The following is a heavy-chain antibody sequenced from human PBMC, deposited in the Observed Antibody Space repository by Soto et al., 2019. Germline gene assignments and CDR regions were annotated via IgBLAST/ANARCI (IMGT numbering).Heavy chain of an antibody. CDR2: TYYRSKWYN. Sequence: KQSQTLSLTCAISGDSVSSNSAAWNWIRQSPSRGLEWLGRTYYRSKWYNDYAVSVKSRITINPDTSKNQFSLQLNSVTPEDTAVYYCARDDGEEQQTCFDYWGQGTLVTVSS. V-gene: IGHV6-1*01. CDR3: ARDDGEEQQTCFDY. J-gene: IGHJ4*02. CDR1: GDSVSSNSAA. D-gene: IGHD6-13*01.